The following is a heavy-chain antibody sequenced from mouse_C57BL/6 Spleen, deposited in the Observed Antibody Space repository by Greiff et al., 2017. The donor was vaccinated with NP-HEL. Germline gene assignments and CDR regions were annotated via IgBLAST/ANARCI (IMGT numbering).Heavy chain of an antibody. V-gene: IGHV1-75*01. D-gene: IGHD2-4*01. Sequence: QVQLQQSGPELVKPGASVKISCKASGYTFTDYYINWVKQRPGQGLEWIGWIFPGSGSTYYNEKFKGKATLTVDKSSSTAYMLLSSLTSEDSAVYFCASPYEYDVRVFDYWGQGTTLTVSS. J-gene: IGHJ2*01. CDR2: IFPGSGST. CDR1: GYTFTDYY. CDR3: ASPYEYDVRVFDY.